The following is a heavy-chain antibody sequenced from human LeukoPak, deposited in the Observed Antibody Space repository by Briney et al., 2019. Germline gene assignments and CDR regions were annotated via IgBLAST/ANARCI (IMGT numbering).Heavy chain of an antibody. V-gene: IGHV1-24*01. CDR2: FEPADGET. D-gene: IGHD3-22*01. CDR1: GYTLTELS. J-gene: IGHJ4*02. Sequence: ASVKVSCKVSGYTLTELSMHWVRQAPGKGLEWMGGFEPADGETIYAQKFQGRVTMTEDTSTDTAYMELSSLRSEDTAVYYCATFTRYYYDSSGYKEYYFDYWGQGTLVTVSS. CDR3: ATFTRYYYDSSGYKEYYFDY.